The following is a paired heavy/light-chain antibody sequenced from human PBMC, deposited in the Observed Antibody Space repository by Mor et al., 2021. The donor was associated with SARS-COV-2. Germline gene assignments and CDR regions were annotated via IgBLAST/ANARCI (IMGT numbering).Light chain of an antibody. CDR2: WAS. CDR3: QQYYTTPPT. Sequence: DIVMTQSPDSLAVSLGERATINCKSSQSVFYSSNNKNYLAWYQQRPGQPPKVLIYWASTRGSGVPDRFSGSGSGTDFTLTISSLQAEDVAVYHCQQYYTTPPTFGQGTKVEV. V-gene: IGKV4-1*01. J-gene: IGKJ1*01. CDR1: QSVFYSSNNKNY.
Heavy chain of an antibody. CDR2: ISPNSGGT. D-gene: IGHD6-6*01. CDR3: ARDVEQLVPNWFDP. CDR1: GYTFTGHY. J-gene: IGHJ5*02. Sequence: QVQLVQSGAEVTKPGASMKVSCTASGYTFTGHYIHWVRQAPGQGLEWMGWISPNSGGTKYAERFQGRVTMTRDTSISTAYMELSRLRYDDTAVYYCARDVEQLVPNWFDPWGQGTLVTVSS. V-gene: IGHV1-2*02.